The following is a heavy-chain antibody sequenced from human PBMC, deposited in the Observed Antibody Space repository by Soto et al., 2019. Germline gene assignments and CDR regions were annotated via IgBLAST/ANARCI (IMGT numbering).Heavy chain of an antibody. CDR2: ISAYNGNT. V-gene: IGHV1-18*01. CDR3: ARGGSYSGSYPWGGYYYYGMDV. J-gene: IGHJ6*01. Sequence: ASVKVSCKASGYTFTSYGISWVRQAPGQGPEWMGWISAYNGNTNYAQKLQGRVTMTTDTSTSTAYMELRSLRSDDTAVYYCARGGSYSGSYPWGGYYYYGMDVWGQGTTVIVSS. D-gene: IGHD1-26*01. CDR1: GYTFTSYG.